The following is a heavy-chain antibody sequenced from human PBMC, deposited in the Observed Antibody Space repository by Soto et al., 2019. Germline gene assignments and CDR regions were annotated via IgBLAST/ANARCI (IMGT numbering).Heavy chain of an antibody. Sequence: ASVKVSCKASGYTFIKYDISWVRQATGQGLEWMGWMNPGSGKTGYANKFQGRVTMTRDASTSTAHLELSSLTPEDTAVYYCARMASSGTLNWFDPWGQGTLVTVSS. CDR2: MNPGSGKT. CDR1: GYTFIKYD. J-gene: IGHJ5*02. V-gene: IGHV1-8*01. CDR3: ARMASSGTLNWFDP.